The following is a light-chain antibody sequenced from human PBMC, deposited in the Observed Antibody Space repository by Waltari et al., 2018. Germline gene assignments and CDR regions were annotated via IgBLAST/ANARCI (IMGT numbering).Light chain of an antibody. J-gene: IGLJ2*01. CDR1: SLRTFY. CDR3: NCRDSSGNVI. Sequence: SSELTQDPAVSVALGQTVRITCQGDSLRTFYASWYQQKPGQDPVLVIYAKDTRPSGTPDRCSGSSSGNKASSTITGAQAEDEADYYCNCRDSSGNVIFGGGTKVTVL. CDR2: AKD. V-gene: IGLV3-19*01.